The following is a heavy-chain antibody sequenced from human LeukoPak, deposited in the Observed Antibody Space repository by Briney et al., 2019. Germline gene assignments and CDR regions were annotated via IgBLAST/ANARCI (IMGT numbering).Heavy chain of an antibody. CDR2: ISAYNGNT. V-gene: IGHV1-18*01. Sequence: GASVNVSCKASGYTFTSYGISWVRQAPGQGLEWMGWISAYNGNTNYAQKLQGRVTMTTDTSTSTAYMELRSLRSDDTAVYYCASWMTTVNYGMDVWGQGTTVTVSS. D-gene: IGHD4-17*01. CDR1: GYTFTSYG. J-gene: IGHJ6*02. CDR3: ASWMTTVNYGMDV.